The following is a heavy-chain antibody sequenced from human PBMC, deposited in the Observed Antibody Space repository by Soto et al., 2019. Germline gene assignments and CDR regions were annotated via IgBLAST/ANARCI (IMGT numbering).Heavy chain of an antibody. CDR3: AKKELPYYVPL. J-gene: IGHJ4*02. V-gene: IGHV3-30*18. Sequence: GGSLRLSCAASGFTFSSYGMHWVRQAPGKGLEWVAVISYDGSNKYYADSVKGRFTISRDNSKNTLYLQMNSLRAEDTAVYYCAKKELPYYVPLWGQGTLVTVSS. D-gene: IGHD1-26*01. CDR2: ISYDGSNK. CDR1: GFTFSSYG.